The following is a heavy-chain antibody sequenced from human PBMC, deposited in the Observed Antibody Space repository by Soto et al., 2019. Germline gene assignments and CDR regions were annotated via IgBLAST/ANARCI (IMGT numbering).Heavy chain of an antibody. CDR3: AREPRQGDRIYYFDS. V-gene: IGHV4-30-2*01. CDR2: IYHSGST. Sequence: PSETLSLTCAVSGGSISSGGYSWSWIRQPPGKGLEWIGYIYHSGSTYYNPSLKSRVTISVDRSKNQFSLNLTSVTAADTAVYYCAREPRQGDRIYYFDSWGRGTLVTVSS. J-gene: IGHJ4*01. CDR1: GGSISSGGYS. D-gene: IGHD2-21*02.